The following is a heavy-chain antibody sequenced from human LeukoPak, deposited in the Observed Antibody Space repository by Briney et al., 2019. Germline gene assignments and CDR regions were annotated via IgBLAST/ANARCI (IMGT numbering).Heavy chain of an antibody. CDR3: ARKGGDSSGWFTRIDYFDY. CDR1: GYTFTGYY. D-gene: IGHD6-19*01. J-gene: IGHJ4*02. CDR2: INPNSGGT. V-gene: IGHV1-2*02. Sequence: GASVKVSRKASGYTFTGYYMHWVRQAPGEGLEWMGWINPNSGGTNYAQKFQGRVTMTRDTSISTAYMELSRLRSDDTAVYYCARKGGDSSGWFTRIDYFDYWGQGTLVTVSS.